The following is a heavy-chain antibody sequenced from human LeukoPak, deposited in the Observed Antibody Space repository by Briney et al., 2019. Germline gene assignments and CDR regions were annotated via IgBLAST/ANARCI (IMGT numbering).Heavy chain of an antibody. CDR2: INSDGSDT. CDR3: AKAGRYFDLFLDY. Sequence: GGSLRLSCAASGFTFSSYWMHWVRQAPGKGLVWVSCINSDGSDTSYADSVKGRFTISRDNAKNTLYPQMHSLRAEDTAVYYCAKAGRYFDLFLDYWGQGSLVTVSS. D-gene: IGHD3-9*01. V-gene: IGHV3-74*01. CDR1: GFTFSSYW. J-gene: IGHJ4*02.